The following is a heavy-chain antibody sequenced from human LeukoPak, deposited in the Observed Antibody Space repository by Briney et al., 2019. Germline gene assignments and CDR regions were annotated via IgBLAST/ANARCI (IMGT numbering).Heavy chain of an antibody. CDR2: INHSRST. D-gene: IGHD2-8*01. J-gene: IGHJ4*02. CDR3: ARDLGYCTNGVCHTRFDY. V-gene: IGHV4-34*01. CDR1: GGSFSGFY. Sequence: SETLSLTCAVYGGSFSGFYWTWIRQPPGKGLEWIGQINHSRSTHYNPSLKSRVTISVDTSKNQFSLKLSSVTAADTAVYYCARDLGYCTNGVCHTRFDYWGQGTLVAVSS.